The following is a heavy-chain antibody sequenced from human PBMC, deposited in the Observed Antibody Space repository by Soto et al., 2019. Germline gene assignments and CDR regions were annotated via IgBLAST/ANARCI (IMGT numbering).Heavy chain of an antibody. V-gene: IGHV1-69*13. CDR1: GGTFSSYA. CDR2: IIPIFGTA. CDR3: ARVHSSSWYDAFDI. D-gene: IGHD6-13*01. Sequence: VKVSCKASGGTFSSYAISWVRQAPGLGLEWMGGIIPIFGTANYAQKFQGRVTITADESTSTAYMELSSLRSEDTAVYYCARVHSSSWYDAFDIWGQGTMVTVSS. J-gene: IGHJ3*02.